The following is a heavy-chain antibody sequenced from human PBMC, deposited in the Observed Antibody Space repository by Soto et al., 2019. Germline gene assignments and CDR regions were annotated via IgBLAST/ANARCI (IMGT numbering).Heavy chain of an antibody. CDR2: IIPIFGTA. V-gene: IGHV1-69*06. D-gene: IGHD6-6*01. CDR1: GGTFSSYA. Sequence: SVKVSCKASGGTFSSYAISWVRQAPGQGLEWMGGIIPIFGTASYAQKFQGRVTITADKSTSTAYMELSSLRSEDTAVYYCASPPSIAARIATSRPVWYYFDYWGQGTLVTVSS. CDR3: ASPPSIAARIATSRPVWYYFDY. J-gene: IGHJ4*02.